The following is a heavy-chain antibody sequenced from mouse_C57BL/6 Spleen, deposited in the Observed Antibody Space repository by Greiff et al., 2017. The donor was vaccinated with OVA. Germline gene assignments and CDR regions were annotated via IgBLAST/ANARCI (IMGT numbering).Heavy chain of an antibody. CDR3: ARTDGYYFYAMDY. Sequence: EVQRVESGGGLVKPGGSLKLSCAASGFTFSSYAMSWVRQTPEKRLEWVATISDGGSYTYYPENVKGRFTISRDNAKNNLYLQMSHLKSEDTAMYYCARTDGYYFYAMDYWGQGTSVTVSS. CDR1: GFTFSSYA. CDR2: ISDGGSYT. D-gene: IGHD2-3*01. J-gene: IGHJ4*01. V-gene: IGHV5-4*01.